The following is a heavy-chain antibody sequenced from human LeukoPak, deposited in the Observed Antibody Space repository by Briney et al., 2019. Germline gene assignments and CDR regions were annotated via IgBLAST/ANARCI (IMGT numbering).Heavy chain of an antibody. J-gene: IGHJ4*02. CDR2: INHSGST. Sequence: SETLSLTCAVYGGSFSGYYWSWIRQPPVKGLEWIGEINHSGSTNYNPSPKSRVTISVDTSKNQFSLKLSSVTAADTAVYYCARGRPGYSSGWYYFDYWGQGTLVTVSS. D-gene: IGHD6-19*01. V-gene: IGHV4-34*01. CDR3: ARGRPGYSSGWYYFDY. CDR1: GGSFSGYY.